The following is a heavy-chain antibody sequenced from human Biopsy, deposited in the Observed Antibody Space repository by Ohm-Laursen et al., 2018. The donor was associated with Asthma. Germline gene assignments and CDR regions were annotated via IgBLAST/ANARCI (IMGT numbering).Heavy chain of an antibody. CDR3: AKMRGNSGHEKDY. D-gene: IGHD5-12*01. V-gene: IGHV3-30*18. CDR1: GFMFRSFG. Sequence: SLRLSCAASGFMFRSFGMHWVRQAPGKGLEWVAVISYDGNHKFYEDSVKGRFTISRDNSKNTLYLQMNSLRTEDTAVYYCAKMRGNSGHEKDYGGQEPWSSSPQ. CDR2: ISYDGNHK. J-gene: IGHJ4*01.